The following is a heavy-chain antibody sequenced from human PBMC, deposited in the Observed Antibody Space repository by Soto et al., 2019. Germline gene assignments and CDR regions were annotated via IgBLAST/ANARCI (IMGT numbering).Heavy chain of an antibody. CDR2: VNHGGTS. CDR1: GGSFSGYY. CDR3: ASLGIAVADLDY. V-gene: IGHV4-34*01. J-gene: IGHJ4*02. D-gene: IGHD6-19*01. Sequence: SETLSLTCAVHGGSFSGYYWDWIRQPPGKGLEWIGEVNHGGTSNYNPSLKSRAIISVDTSKNQFSLKLSSVTAADTAVYYCASLGIAVADLDYWGQGTLVTVSS.